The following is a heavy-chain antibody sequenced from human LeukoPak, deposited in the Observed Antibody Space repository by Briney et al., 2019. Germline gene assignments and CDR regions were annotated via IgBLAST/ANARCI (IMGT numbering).Heavy chain of an antibody. V-gene: IGHV4-31*03. CDR2: IYYSGST. Sequence: PSQTLSLTCTVSGGSISSGGYYWSWIRQHPGKGLEWIGYIYYSGSTYYNPSLKSRVTISVDTSKNQFSLKLTSVTAADTAVYYCARLDNSGYYFIDYWGQGTLVTVSS. CDR1: GGSISSGGYY. CDR3: ARLDNSGYYFIDY. D-gene: IGHD3-22*01. J-gene: IGHJ4*02.